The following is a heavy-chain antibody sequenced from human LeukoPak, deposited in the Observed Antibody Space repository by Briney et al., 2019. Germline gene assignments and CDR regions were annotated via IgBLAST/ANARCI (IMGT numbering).Heavy chain of an antibody. CDR1: GYTLTELS. J-gene: IGHJ4*02. Sequence: ASVKVSCKGFGYTLTELSMHWVRQAPGKRLEWMGGFDPEDGETIYAQKFQGRVTMTEDTPTDTAYMELSSLRSEDTAVYYCVTDHVTGDYWGQGTLVTVSS. CDR2: FDPEDGET. V-gene: IGHV1-24*01. D-gene: IGHD1-14*01. CDR3: VTDHVTGDY.